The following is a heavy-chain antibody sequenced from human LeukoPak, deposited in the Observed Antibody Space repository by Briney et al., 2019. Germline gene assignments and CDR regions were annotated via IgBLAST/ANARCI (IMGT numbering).Heavy chain of an antibody. CDR1: GGSFSGYY. CDR2: INHSGST. J-gene: IGHJ6*03. Sequence: PSETLSLTCAVYGGSFSGYYWSWIRHPPGKGLEWIGEINHSGSTNYNPSLKSRVTISVDTSKNQFSLKLSSVTAADTAVYYCARSARPSRYYYMDVWGKGTTVTVSS. V-gene: IGHV4-34*01. CDR3: ARSARPSRYYYMDV. D-gene: IGHD6-6*01.